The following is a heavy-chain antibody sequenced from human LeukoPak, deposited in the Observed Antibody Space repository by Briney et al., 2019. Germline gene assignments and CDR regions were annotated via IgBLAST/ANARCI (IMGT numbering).Heavy chain of an antibody. J-gene: IGHJ3*02. CDR1: GFTFSSYW. Sequence: PGGSLRLSCVGSGFTFSSYWVNWVRQSPGKGVEWVANIKPDGSDKYYVDSARGLFTVSRDNVKNSAFLQMNSLRAEDTAIYYCATISAQTFDIWGQGTLVSVSS. CDR3: ATISAQTFDI. V-gene: IGHV3-7*01. CDR2: IKPDGSDK. D-gene: IGHD5-24*01.